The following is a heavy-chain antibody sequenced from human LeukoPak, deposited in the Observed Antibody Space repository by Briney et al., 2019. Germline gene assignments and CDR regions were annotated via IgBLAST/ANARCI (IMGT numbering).Heavy chain of an antibody. CDR3: ARQTYSSGYRIFDY. D-gene: IGHD3-22*01. V-gene: IGHV4-59*01. J-gene: IGHJ4*02. CDR2: IYYSGTI. Sequence: SETLSLTCNVSGGAISPYYWTWIRQPPGKGLEWIEDIYYSGTINYSPSLKSRVTISVDTSKSQFSLQLRSVSAADTAVYYCARQTYSSGYRIFDYWGQGTLVTVSS. CDR1: GGAISPYY.